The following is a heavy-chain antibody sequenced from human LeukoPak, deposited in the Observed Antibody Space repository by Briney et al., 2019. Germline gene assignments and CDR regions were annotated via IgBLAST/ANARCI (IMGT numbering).Heavy chain of an antibody. J-gene: IGHJ3*02. D-gene: IGHD3-3*01. Sequence: GRSLRLSCAASGFTFSSYAMSWVRQAPGKGLEWVSAISGSGGSTYYADSVKGRFTISRDNSKNTLYLQMNSLRAEDTAVYYCAKWGSSVYYDFWSGYPNDAFDIWGQGTMVTVSS. CDR2: ISGSGGST. CDR1: GFTFSSYA. CDR3: AKWGSSVYYDFWSGYPNDAFDI. V-gene: IGHV3-23*01.